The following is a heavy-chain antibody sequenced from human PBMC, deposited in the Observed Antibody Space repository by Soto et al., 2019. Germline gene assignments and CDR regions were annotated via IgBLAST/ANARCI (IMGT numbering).Heavy chain of an antibody. V-gene: IGHV4-30-4*01. D-gene: IGHD2-15*01. Sequence: PSETLSLTCTVSGGSISSGDYYWSWIRQPPGKGLEWIGYIYYSGSTYYNPSLKSRVTISVDTSKNQFSLKLSSVTAADTAVYYRARRVYPYCSGGSCYSFWFDPWDQGTRGTVSS. CDR2: IYYSGST. CDR3: ARRVYPYCSGGSCYSFWFDP. J-gene: IGHJ5*02. CDR1: GGSISSGDYY.